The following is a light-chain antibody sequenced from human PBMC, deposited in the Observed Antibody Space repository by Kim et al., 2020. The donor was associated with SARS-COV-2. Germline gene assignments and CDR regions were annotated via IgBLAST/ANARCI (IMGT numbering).Light chain of an antibody. J-gene: IGLJ3*02. V-gene: IGLV10-54*01. Sequence: QAGLTQPPSVSKGLRQTATLSCTGNSNSVGNQGAAWLQQHQGHPPKLLSYRNNNRPSGISERLSASRSGNTASLTITGLQPEDEADYYCSAWDSSLSAWVFGGGTQLNVL. CDR2: RNN. CDR3: SAWDSSLSAWV. CDR1: SNSVGNQG.